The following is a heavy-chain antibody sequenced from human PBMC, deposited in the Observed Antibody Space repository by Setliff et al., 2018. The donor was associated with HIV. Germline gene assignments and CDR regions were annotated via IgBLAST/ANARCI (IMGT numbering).Heavy chain of an antibody. J-gene: IGHJ4*02. CDR2: IYHYGSP. D-gene: IGHD2-15*01. CDR1: GGSISSYF. CDR3: ARGGRSDGYHIAS. Sequence: SETLSLTCTVSGGSISSYFWTWIRQSPEKGLEWIGYIYHYGSPNYNPSLQSRVTPSVDTSKNQFSLTLTSVTAADTAVYYCARGGRSDGYHIASWGQGILVTVSS. V-gene: IGHV4-59*01.